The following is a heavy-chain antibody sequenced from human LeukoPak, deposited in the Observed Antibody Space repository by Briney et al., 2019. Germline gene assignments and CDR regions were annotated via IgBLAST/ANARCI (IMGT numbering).Heavy chain of an antibody. CDR3: ARELASAALDY. V-gene: IGHV3-74*03. CDR2: IKSEGSSA. CDR1: GFTFSVYW. D-gene: IGHD5-12*01. J-gene: IGHJ4*02. Sequence: GGSLRVSCAASGFTFSVYWMHWVRQAPGKGLVWVSLIKSEGSSAMYADSVKGRFSISRDNAKNTLYLQMNSLRAEDTAVYFCARELASAALDYWGQGTLGTVSP.